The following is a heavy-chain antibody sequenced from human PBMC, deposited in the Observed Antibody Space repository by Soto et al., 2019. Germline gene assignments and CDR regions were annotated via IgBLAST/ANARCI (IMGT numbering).Heavy chain of an antibody. CDR1: GYTFTSYG. CDR3: AGDNLIAAAGTDAFDI. Sequence: ASVKVSCKASGYTFTSYGISWVRQAPGQGLEWMGWISAYNGNTKYAQKLQGRVTMTTDTSTSTAYMELRSLRSEDTAVYYCAGDNLIAAAGTDAFDIRGQGTMVTVSS. D-gene: IGHD6-13*01. V-gene: IGHV1-18*01. J-gene: IGHJ3*02. CDR2: ISAYNGNT.